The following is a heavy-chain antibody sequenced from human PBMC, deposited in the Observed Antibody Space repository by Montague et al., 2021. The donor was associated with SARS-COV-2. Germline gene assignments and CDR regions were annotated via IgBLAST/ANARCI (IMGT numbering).Heavy chain of an antibody. V-gene: IGHV3-23*03. CDR2: IYSGGSST. D-gene: IGHD7-27*01. J-gene: IGHJ5*02. CDR3: AKDGEFDP. Sequence: SLRLSCAASGFTFSSYAMSWVRQAPGKGLECVSVIYSGGSSTYYADSVKGRFTISRDNSKNTLYLQMNSLRAEDTAVYYCAKDGEFDPWGQGTLVTVSS. CDR1: GFTFSSYA.